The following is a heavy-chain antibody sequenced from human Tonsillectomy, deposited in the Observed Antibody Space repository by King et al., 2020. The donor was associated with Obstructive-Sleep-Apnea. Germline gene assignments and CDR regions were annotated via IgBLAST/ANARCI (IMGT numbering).Heavy chain of an antibody. CDR2: ISGNGGST. V-gene: IGHV3-23*04. CDR1: GFTFRSFA. J-gene: IGHJ4*02. Sequence: VQLVESGGGLVQPGGSLRLSCAASGFTFRSFAVMLVRQAPGKGLGWVSRISGNGGSTYYADSVKGRFSNYRDNSKNTADLQMNSLRAEDTAVYYCAKGPFDYDPFDYWGQGTLVTVSS. D-gene: IGHD4/OR15-4a*01. CDR3: AKGPFDYDPFDY.